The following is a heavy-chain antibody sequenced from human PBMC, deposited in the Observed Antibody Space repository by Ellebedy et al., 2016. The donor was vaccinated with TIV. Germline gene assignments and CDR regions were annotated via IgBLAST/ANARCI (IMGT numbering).Heavy chain of an antibody. CDR1: GGSISSYY. CDR2: IYTSGST. V-gene: IGHV4-4*07. D-gene: IGHD3-22*01. Sequence: SETLSLTXTVSGGSISSYYWSWIRQPAGKGLEWIGRIYTSGSTNYNPSLKSRVTMSVDTSKNQFSLKLSSVTAADTAVYYCARDYYYDSSGYFGSGLYYYYMDVWGKGTTVTVSS. J-gene: IGHJ6*03. CDR3: ARDYYYDSSGYFGSGLYYYYMDV.